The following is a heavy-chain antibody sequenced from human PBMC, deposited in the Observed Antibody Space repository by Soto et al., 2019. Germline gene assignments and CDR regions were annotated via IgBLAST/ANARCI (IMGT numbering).Heavy chain of an antibody. J-gene: IGHJ4*02. CDR1: GRSMSSNY. D-gene: IGHD3-16*01. V-gene: IGHV4-59*01. Sequence: WETLSLTCSVSGRSMSSNYWSWIRQSPDKGLEWLGYVFYGGTDYNPSLGGRASMSVETSKSQFSLKLTSVTVADTAVYYCASYRGALYFESWGPGILVTVSS. CDR2: VFYGGT. CDR3: ASYRGALYFES.